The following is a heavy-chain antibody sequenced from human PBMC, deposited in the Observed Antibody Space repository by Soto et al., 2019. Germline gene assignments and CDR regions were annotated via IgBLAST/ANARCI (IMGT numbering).Heavy chain of an antibody. J-gene: IGHJ6*02. V-gene: IGHV4-34*01. CDR3: ARANYGVGLGMDV. D-gene: IGHD4-17*01. CDR1: GGSFSGYY. Sequence: QVQLQQWGAGLLKPSETLSLTCDVYGGSFSGYYWSWIRQAPGKGLEWIGEINHSGSTNYNPSLKSRVTISVDTSKSQFSLRLSSVTAADTAVFYCARANYGVGLGMDVWGQGTTVTVSS. CDR2: INHSGST.